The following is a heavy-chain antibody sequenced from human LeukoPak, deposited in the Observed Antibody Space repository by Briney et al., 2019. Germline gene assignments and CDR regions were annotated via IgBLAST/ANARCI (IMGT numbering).Heavy chain of an antibody. J-gene: IGHJ2*01. CDR1: GFTFSNYA. V-gene: IGHV3-23*01. CDR2: ISGSGGST. Sequence: GGSLRLSCAAWGFTFSNYAMSWLRQAPGEGLEWVSGISGSGGSTYHADSVKGRLTISRNNSKNTLYLQMDSLRAEDTDVYYCAKVGIRISSIVVVFTTADDWYFDLWGRGTLVTVSS. CDR3: AKVGIRISSIVVVFTTADDWYFDL. D-gene: IGHD3-22*01.